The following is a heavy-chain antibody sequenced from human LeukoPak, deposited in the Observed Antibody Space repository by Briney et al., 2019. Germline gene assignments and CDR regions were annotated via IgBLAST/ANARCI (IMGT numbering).Heavy chain of an antibody. Sequence: SETLSLTCTVSGGSISSYYWNWIRQPAGKGLEWIGRIYTSGSTNYNPSLKSRVTMSVDTSKNQFSLKLSSVTAADTAVYYCARGGQYGDYWYFDLWGRGTLVTVSS. CDR1: GGSISSYY. D-gene: IGHD4-17*01. J-gene: IGHJ2*01. CDR3: ARGGQYGDYWYFDL. V-gene: IGHV4-4*07. CDR2: IYTSGST.